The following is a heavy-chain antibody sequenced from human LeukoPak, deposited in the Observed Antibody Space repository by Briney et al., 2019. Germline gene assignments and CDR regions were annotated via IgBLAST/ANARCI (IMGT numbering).Heavy chain of an antibody. CDR2: IYYSGST. D-gene: IGHD1-14*01. CDR3: ARVPVFEHVDY. CDR1: GGSISSGGYY. J-gene: IGHJ4*02. Sequence: SETLSLTCTVSGGSISSGGYYWRWIRRHPGKGLEWIGYIYYSGSTYYNPSLKSRVTISVDTSKNQFSLKLSSVTAADTAVYYCARVPVFEHVDYWGQGTLVTVSS. V-gene: IGHV4-31*03.